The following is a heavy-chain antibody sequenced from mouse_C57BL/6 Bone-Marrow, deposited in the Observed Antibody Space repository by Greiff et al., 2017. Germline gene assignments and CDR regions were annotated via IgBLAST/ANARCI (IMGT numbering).Heavy chain of an antibody. Sequence: QVQLQQPGAELVMPGASVKLSCKASGYTFTSYWMHWVKKRPGQGLEWIGEIDPSDSYTNYNQKLKGKSTLTLDKSYSTAYMQLSSLTSEDSAFYDCAREGLGITTCDYWGQGTTRTVSS. J-gene: IGHJ2*01. D-gene: IGHD2-4*01. CDR2: IDPSDSYT. CDR1: GYTFTSYW. CDR3: AREGLGITTCDY. V-gene: IGHV1-69*01.